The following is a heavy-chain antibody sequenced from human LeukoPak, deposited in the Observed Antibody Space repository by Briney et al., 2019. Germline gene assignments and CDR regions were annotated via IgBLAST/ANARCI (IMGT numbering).Heavy chain of an antibody. V-gene: IGHV3-33*08. J-gene: IGHJ4*02. CDR2: IWYDGSNK. D-gene: IGHD3-9*01. Sequence: GSLRLSCTASGFPLSSYHMNWVRKAPGKGLEWVAHIWYDGSNKFYADSVKGRFTISRDNSKDTLYLQMNSLRADDTAVYYCARDPPSATDYYKYFDYWGQGTLVTVSS. CDR3: ARDPPSATDYYKYFDY. CDR1: GFPLSSYH.